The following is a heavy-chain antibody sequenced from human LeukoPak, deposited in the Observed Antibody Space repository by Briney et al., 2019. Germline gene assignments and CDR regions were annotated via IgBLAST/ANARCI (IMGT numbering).Heavy chain of an antibody. CDR3: ARGGAVAPKFNFDY. CDR2: ISSSSSYI. J-gene: IGHJ4*02. CDR1: GFTFSSYS. D-gene: IGHD6-19*01. Sequence: GSLRLSCAASGFTFSSYSMNWVRQAPGKGLEGVSSISSSSSYIYYADSVKGRFTISRDNAKNSLYLQMNSLRAEDTAVYYCARGGAVAPKFNFDYWGQGTLVTVSS. V-gene: IGHV3-21*01.